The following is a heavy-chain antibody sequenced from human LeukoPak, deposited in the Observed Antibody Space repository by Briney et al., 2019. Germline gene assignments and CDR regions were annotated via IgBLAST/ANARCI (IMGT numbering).Heavy chain of an antibody. Sequence: GESLKISCKGSGYSFASYWIGWVRQMPGKGLEWMGIIYPGDSDARYSPSFQGRVTISADKSISTSYLQWSNVKASDTAMYYCARVNTAVFDYWGQGTLVTVSS. CDR2: IYPGDSDA. V-gene: IGHV5-51*01. CDR1: GYSFASYW. D-gene: IGHD5-18*01. J-gene: IGHJ4*02. CDR3: ARVNTAVFDY.